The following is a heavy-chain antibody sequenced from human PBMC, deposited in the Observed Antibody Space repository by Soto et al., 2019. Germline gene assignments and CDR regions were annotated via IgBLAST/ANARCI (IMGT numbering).Heavy chain of an antibody. J-gene: IGHJ6*02. CDR1: GGTFSSYA. D-gene: IGHD6-13*01. CDR3: ARDGIAAAGYFYYGMDV. V-gene: IGHV1-69*13. CDR2: IIPIFGTA. Sequence: SVKVSCKASGGTFSSYAISWVRQAPGQGLEWMGGIIPIFGTANYAQKFQGRVTITADESTSTAYMELSSLRSEDTAVYYCARDGIAAAGYFYYGMDVWGQGTTVTVSS.